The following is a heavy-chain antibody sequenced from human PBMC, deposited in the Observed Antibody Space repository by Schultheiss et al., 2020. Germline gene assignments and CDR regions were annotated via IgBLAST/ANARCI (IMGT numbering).Heavy chain of an antibody. D-gene: IGHD4-17*01. CDR1: GFTFDDYA. J-gene: IGHJ4*02. Sequence: GGSLRLSCAASGFTFDDYAMHWVRQAPGKGLEWVSGISWNSGSIGYADSVKGRFTISRDNAKNSLYLQMNSLRAEDTALYYCATDGSGYGDYVPFEYWGQGTLVTVSS. CDR2: ISWNSGSI. CDR3: ATDGSGYGDYVPFEY. V-gene: IGHV3-9*01.